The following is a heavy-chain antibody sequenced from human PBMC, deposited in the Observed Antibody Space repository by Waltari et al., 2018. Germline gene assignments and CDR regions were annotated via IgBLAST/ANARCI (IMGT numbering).Heavy chain of an antibody. CDR1: GGTFSSYA. V-gene: IGHV1-69*01. D-gene: IGHD3-22*01. Sequence: QVQLVQSGAEVKKPGSSVKVSCKASGGTFSSYAISWVRQAPGQGLEWMGGSIPIFGTANYAQKFQGRVTITADESTSTAYMELSSLRSEDTAVYYCARNDYYYDSSGYSTGVDYWGQGTLVTVSS. J-gene: IGHJ4*02. CDR2: SIPIFGTA. CDR3: ARNDYYYDSSGYSTGVDY.